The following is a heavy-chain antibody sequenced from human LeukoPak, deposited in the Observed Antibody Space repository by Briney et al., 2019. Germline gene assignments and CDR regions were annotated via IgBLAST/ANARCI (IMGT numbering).Heavy chain of an antibody. CDR3: ARGPMVRGAYGMDA. CDR2: INTDGSST. Sequence: PGGSLRLSCAASGFTFSSSWMLWVRQAPGKGLLWVSRINTDGSSTSYADSVKGRFTISRDNAENTLYLQMNSLRAEDTAVYYCARGPMVRGAYGMDAWGQGTTVTVSS. V-gene: IGHV3-74*01. CDR1: GFTFSSSW. D-gene: IGHD3-10*01. J-gene: IGHJ6*02.